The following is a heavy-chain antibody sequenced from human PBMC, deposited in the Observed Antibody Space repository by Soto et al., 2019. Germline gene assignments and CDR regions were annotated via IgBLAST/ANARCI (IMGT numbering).Heavy chain of an antibody. CDR1: GFTFSSYS. J-gene: IGHJ6*02. V-gene: IGHV3-21*01. D-gene: IGHD4-4*01. CDR3: ARGAGYRPYYYYGMDV. CDR2: ISGSSSYI. Sequence: GGSLRLSCTASGFTFSSYSMNWVRQAPGKGLEWVSSISGSSSYIYYADSVKGRFTISRDNAKNSLYLQMNSLRAEDTAVYYCARGAGYRPYYYYGMDVWGQGTTVTVSS.